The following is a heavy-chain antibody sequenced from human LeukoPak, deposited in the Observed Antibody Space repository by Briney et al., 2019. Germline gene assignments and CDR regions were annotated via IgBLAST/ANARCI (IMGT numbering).Heavy chain of an antibody. CDR3: AKVLIIVVVPAATRAFDY. CDR1: GFTFSSYA. CDR2: ISGSGGST. J-gene: IGHJ4*02. D-gene: IGHD2-2*01. V-gene: IGHV3-23*01. Sequence: GGSLRLSCAASGFTFSSYAMSWVRQAPGKGLEWVSAISGSGGSTYYADSVKGRFTISRDNSKNTLYLRMNSLRAEDTAVYYCAKVLIIVVVPAATRAFDYWGQGTLVTVSS.